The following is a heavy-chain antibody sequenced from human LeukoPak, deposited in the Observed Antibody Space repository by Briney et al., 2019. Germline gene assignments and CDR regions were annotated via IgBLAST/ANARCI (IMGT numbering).Heavy chain of an antibody. CDR3: AAGGGFLSVS. V-gene: IGHV3-7*01. D-gene: IGHD2/OR15-2a*01. CDR2: IKQDGSEK. J-gene: IGHJ5*02. CDR1: GFTFSSYA. Sequence: GGSLRLSCAASGFTFSSYAMSWVRQAPGKGLEWVANIKQDGSEKYYVDSVKGRFTISRDNAKNSLYLQMNNLRAEGTAVYFCAAGGGFLSVSWGQGTLVTVSS.